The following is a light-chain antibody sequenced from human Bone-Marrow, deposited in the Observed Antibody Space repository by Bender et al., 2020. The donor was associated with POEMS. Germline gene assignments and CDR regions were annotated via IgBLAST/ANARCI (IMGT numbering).Light chain of an antibody. CDR1: NIGRKS. CDR2: DDS. V-gene: IGLV3-21*02. CDR3: GSYTSSSTLWV. J-gene: IGLJ3*02. Sequence: SYVLTQPPSVSVGPGQTARVTCGGGNIGRKSVQWYQQKPGQAPFLVVHDDSDRPSGVPDRFSGSKSGNTATLTISGLQAEDEAEYYCGSYTSSSTLWVFGGGTKLTVL.